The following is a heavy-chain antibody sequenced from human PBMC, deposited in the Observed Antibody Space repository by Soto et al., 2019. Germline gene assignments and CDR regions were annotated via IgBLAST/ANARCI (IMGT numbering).Heavy chain of an antibody. D-gene: IGHD7-27*01. V-gene: IGHV1-69*01. CDR2: IIPIFGTA. Sequence: QVQLVQSGAEVKKPGSSVKVSCKASGGTFSSYAISWVRQAPGQGLEWMGGIIPIFGTANYAQKFQGRVTITADESTSTAYMELSSLRSEDTAVYYCARERALQGFWGAYYYYGMDVWGQGTTVTVSS. CDR1: GGTFSSYA. CDR3: ARERALQGFWGAYYYYGMDV. J-gene: IGHJ6*02.